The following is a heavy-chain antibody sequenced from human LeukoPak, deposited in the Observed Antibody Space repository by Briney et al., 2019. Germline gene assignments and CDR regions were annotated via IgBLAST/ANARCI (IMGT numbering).Heavy chain of an antibody. Sequence: PGGSLRLSCAASGFTFSSYAMSWVRQAPGKGLEWVSVISGSGGTTYYVDSVKGRFTISRDNSKNTLFLQMNSLRAEDTAVYYCAKSTMIGPGGAFDIWGQGTMVTVSS. D-gene: IGHD3-22*01. V-gene: IGHV3-23*01. CDR1: GFTFSSYA. J-gene: IGHJ3*02. CDR2: ISGSGGTT. CDR3: AKSTMIGPGGAFDI.